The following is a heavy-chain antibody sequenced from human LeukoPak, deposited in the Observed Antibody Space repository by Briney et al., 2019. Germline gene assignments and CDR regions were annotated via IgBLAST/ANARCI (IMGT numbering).Heavy chain of an antibody. D-gene: IGHD2-15*01. CDR3: ARELVEVVAAPRIGFDP. Sequence: SETLSLTCTVSGASISSGGYYWTWIRQHPGKGLEWIGYIYYSGNTYYNPSLESRVTISLDTSKSQFSLKLTSVTAADTAIYYCARELVEVVAAPRIGFDPWGQGTLVSVSS. J-gene: IGHJ5*02. CDR1: GASISSGGYY. V-gene: IGHV4-31*03. CDR2: IYYSGNT.